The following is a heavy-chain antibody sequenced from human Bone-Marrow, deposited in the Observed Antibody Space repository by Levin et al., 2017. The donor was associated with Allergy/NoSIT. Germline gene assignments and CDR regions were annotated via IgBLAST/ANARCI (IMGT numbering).Heavy chain of an antibody. CDR1: GYSFSHRY. V-gene: IGHV1-45*02. CDR2: ITPFNGRT. D-gene: IGHD3-16*01. CDR3: AATFRGVTSTDQDVFDL. Sequence: KISCKASGYSFSHRYLHWVRQAPGQPLEWMGWITPFNGRTNHAQKIQDRVTITRDRALNTAYLELSRLRSGDTAMYYCAATFRGVTSTDQDVFDLWGQGTMVTVSS. J-gene: IGHJ3*01.